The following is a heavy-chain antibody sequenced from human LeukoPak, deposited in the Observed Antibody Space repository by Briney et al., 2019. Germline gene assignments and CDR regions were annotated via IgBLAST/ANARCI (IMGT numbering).Heavy chain of an antibody. D-gene: IGHD5-18*01. Sequence: SVKVSCKASGGTFSSYAISWVRQAPGQGLEWMGRIIPILGIANYAQKFQGRVTITADKSTSTAYMELSSLRSEDTAVYYCARDRGSGYSYGTDHWGQGTLVTVSS. J-gene: IGHJ4*02. V-gene: IGHV1-69*04. CDR1: GGTFSSYA. CDR3: ARDRGSGYSYGTDH. CDR2: IIPILGIA.